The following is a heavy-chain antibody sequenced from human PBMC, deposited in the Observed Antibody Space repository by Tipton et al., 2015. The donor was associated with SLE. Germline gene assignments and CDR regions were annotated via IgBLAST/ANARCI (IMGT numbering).Heavy chain of an antibody. Sequence: QVQLVQSGAEVKKPGASVKVSCKASGYTFTSYYMHWVRQAPGQGLEWMGIINPSGGSTSYAQKFQGRVTMTRDTSTSTVYMELSSLRSEDTAVYYCARVAQQLVPSSHFDYWGQGTLVTVSS. CDR2: INPSGGST. J-gene: IGHJ4*02. V-gene: IGHV1-46*01. CDR3: ARVAQQLVPSSHFDY. D-gene: IGHD6-13*01. CDR1: GYTFTSYY.